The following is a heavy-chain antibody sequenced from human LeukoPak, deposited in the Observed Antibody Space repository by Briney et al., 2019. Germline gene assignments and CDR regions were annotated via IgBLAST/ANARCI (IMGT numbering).Heavy chain of an antibody. D-gene: IGHD2-15*01. CDR1: GFTFSSYE. J-gene: IGHJ3*02. Sequence: GGSLRLSCAASGFTFSSYEMNWVRQAPGRGLEWVSYIGSSGSTIYYADSVKGRFTISRDNAKNSLYLQMNSLRAEDTAVYYCARNPLGYCSGGSCYGDAFDIWGQGTMVTVSS. CDR2: IGSSGSTI. V-gene: IGHV3-48*03. CDR3: ARNPLGYCSGGSCYGDAFDI.